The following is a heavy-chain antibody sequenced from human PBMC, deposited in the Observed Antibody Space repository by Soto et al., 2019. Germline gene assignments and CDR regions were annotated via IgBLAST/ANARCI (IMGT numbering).Heavy chain of an antibody. CDR1: GGSISSYY. D-gene: IGHD3-22*01. Sequence: SETLSLTCTVSGGSISSYYWSWIRQLPGKGLEWIGYIYYSGSTYYNPSLKSRVTISVDTSKNQFSLKLSSVTAADTAVYYCASRIVVDDAFDYWGQGTLVTVSS. CDR3: ASRIVVDDAFDY. J-gene: IGHJ4*02. V-gene: IGHV4-59*08. CDR2: IYYSGST.